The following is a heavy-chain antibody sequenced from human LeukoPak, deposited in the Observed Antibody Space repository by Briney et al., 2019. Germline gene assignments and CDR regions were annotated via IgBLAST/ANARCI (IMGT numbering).Heavy chain of an antibody. D-gene: IGHD6-19*01. CDR2: IYYSGST. CDR1: GGSISSYY. CDR3: ARASIAVAGVGY. V-gene: IGHV4-59*01. Sequence: SETLSLTCTVSGGSISSYYWSWIRQPPGKGLEWIGYIYYSGSTNYNPSLKSRVTISVDTSKNQFSLKLSSVTAADTAVYYCARASIAVAGVGYWGQGTLVTVSS. J-gene: IGHJ4*02.